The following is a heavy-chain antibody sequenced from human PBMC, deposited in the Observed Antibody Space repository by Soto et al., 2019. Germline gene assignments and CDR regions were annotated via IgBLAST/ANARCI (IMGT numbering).Heavy chain of an antibody. J-gene: IGHJ4*02. CDR3: ARSREFDY. V-gene: IGHV4-30-2*01. CDR2: IFPSGTT. Sequence: SETLSLTCVVSGGSLSGATYSWNWIRQPPGKGLEWIGYIFPSGTTYYNPSLKSRVTISIDVSKNQFSLSLRSLTAADTAVYYCARSREFDYWSQGTLVTVSS. CDR1: GGSLSGATYS.